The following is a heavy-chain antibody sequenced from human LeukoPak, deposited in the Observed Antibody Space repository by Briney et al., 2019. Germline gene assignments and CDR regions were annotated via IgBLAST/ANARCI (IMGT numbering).Heavy chain of an antibody. CDR1: GFTFSTYG. CDR2: ISSSGSTI. CDR3: AELGITMIGGV. D-gene: IGHD3-10*02. Sequence: GGSLRLSCAASGFTFSTYGMYWVSQAPGKGLEWVSYISSSGSTIYYADSVKGRFTISRDNAKNSLYLQMNSLRAEDTAVYYCAELGITMIGGVWGKGTTVTISS. J-gene: IGHJ6*04. V-gene: IGHV3-48*03.